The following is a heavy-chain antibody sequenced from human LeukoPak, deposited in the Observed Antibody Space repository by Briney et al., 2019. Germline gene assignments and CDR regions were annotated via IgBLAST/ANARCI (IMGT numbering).Heavy chain of an antibody. CDR1: GYTFTDYY. J-gene: IGHJ4*02. V-gene: IGHV1-2*02. D-gene: IGHD3-9*01. CDR3: ARDRDYDILTGTKVY. CDR2: INPNNGDT. Sequence: GASVKVSCKASGYTFTDYYMHWVRQAPGQGLEWMGWINPNNGDTNYAQKFQGRVTMTRDTSISTAYMELSRLRSDDTAVYYCARDRDYDILTGTKVYWGQGTLVTVSS.